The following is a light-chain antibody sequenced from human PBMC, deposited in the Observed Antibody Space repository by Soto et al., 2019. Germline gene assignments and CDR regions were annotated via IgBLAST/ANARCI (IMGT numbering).Light chain of an antibody. CDR2: AAS. V-gene: IGKV1-39*01. CDR3: QQSYSTPYT. Sequence: DIQMTQSPSSLSASVGDRVTITCRASQSISSYLNWYQQKPGKAPKLLIYAASSLQSGVPSRFSGSGSGTYFTLTISSLQTEDCATYYGQQSYSTPYTVGQGTKLEIK. CDR1: QSISSY. J-gene: IGKJ2*01.